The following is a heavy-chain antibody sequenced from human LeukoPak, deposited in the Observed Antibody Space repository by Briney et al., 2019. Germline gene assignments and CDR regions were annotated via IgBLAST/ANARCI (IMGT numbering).Heavy chain of an antibody. CDR3: AKDGGIAASPRYFDY. Sequence: PGGSLRLSCAASGFTFSNYAMSWVRQAPGKGLEWVSAISGSGGAAFYADSVKGRFTISRDNSKNTLYLQMNSLRAEDAAVYYCAKDGGIAASPRYFDYWGQGTLVTVSS. J-gene: IGHJ4*02. CDR2: ISGSGGAA. D-gene: IGHD6-25*01. V-gene: IGHV3-23*01. CDR1: GFTFSNYA.